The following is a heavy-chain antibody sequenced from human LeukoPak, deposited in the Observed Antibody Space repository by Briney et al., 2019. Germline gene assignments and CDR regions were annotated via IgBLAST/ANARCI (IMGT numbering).Heavy chain of an antibody. CDR1: GYTFTSYY. Sequence: ASVKVSCKASGYTFTSYYMHWVRQAPGQGLEWMGIINPSGGSTSYAQKFQGRVTMTRDMSTSTVYMELSSLRSEDTAVYYCARDAAGYYYDSSGSNWFDPWGQGTLVTVSS. D-gene: IGHD3-22*01. CDR3: ARDAAGYYYDSSGSNWFDP. V-gene: IGHV1-46*01. CDR2: INPSGGST. J-gene: IGHJ5*02.